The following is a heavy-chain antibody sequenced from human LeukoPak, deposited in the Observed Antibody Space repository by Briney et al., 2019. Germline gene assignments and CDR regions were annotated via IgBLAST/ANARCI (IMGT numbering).Heavy chain of an antibody. Sequence: GASVKVSCKASGYTFTSYGISWVRQAPGQGLEWMGWISAYNGNTNYAQKLQGRVTMTTDTSTSTAYMELRSLRSDDTAVYYCARDGGSPYYYGSGSYPSAEYFQHWGQGTLVTVSS. CDR1: GYTFTSYG. J-gene: IGHJ1*01. V-gene: IGHV1-18*01. D-gene: IGHD3-10*01. CDR3: ARDGGSPYYYGSGSYPSAEYFQH. CDR2: ISAYNGNT.